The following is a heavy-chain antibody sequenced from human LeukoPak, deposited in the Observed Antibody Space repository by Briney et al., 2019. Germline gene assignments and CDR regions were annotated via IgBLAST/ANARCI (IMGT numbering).Heavy chain of an antibody. CDR2: IYYSGST. D-gene: IGHD3-22*01. Sequence: PSETLSLTCTVSGGSISSSSYYWGWIRQPPGKGLEWIGSIYYSGSTYYNPSLKSRVTISVDTSKNQFSLKLSSVTAADTAVYYCAREADSSGYYPKAVDYWGQGTLVTVSS. J-gene: IGHJ4*02. V-gene: IGHV4-39*07. CDR1: GGSISSSSYY. CDR3: AREADSSGYYPKAVDY.